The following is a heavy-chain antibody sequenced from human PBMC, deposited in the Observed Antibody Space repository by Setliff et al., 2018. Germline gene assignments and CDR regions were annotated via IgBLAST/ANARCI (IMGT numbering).Heavy chain of an antibody. CDR2: FDPEDGET. CDR1: GYTFTSYG. J-gene: IGHJ6*02. CDR3: ATFLPRRPTMRYGMDV. Sequence: ASVKVSCKASGYTFTSYGISWVRQAPGKGLEWMGGFDPEDGETIYAQKFQGRVTMTEDTSTDTAYMELSSLRSEDTAVYYCATFLPRRPTMRYGMDVWGQGTTVTVSS. V-gene: IGHV1-24*01. D-gene: IGHD1-1*01.